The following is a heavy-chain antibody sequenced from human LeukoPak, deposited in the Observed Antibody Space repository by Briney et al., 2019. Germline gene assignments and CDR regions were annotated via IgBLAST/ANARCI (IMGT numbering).Heavy chain of an antibody. CDR3: ARDNGGWFDS. CDR2: IKQGGREE. CDR1: EFIFSDYL. D-gene: IGHD3-10*01. V-gene: IGHV3-7*03. Sequence: GGTLRLSCVASEFIFSDYLMSWVRQAPGKGLEWVANIKQGGREEKYVGSVKGRFAISRDDAKSTLYLQMDSLSGDDTAVYYCARDNGGWFDSWGRGTLVTVSS. J-gene: IGHJ5*01.